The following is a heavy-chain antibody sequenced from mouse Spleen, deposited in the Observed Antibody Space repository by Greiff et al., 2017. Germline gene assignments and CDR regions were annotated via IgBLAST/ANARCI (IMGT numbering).Heavy chain of an antibody. V-gene: IGHV5-16*01. CDR3: ARGYGNYDAMDY. J-gene: IGHJ4*01. D-gene: IGHD2-1*01. Sequence: EVNVVESEGGLVQPGSSMKLSCTASGFTFSDYYMAWVRQVPEKGLEWVANINYDGSSTYYLDSLKSRFIISRDNAKNILYLQMSSLKSEDTATYYCARGYGNYDAMDYWGQGTSVTVSS. CDR1: GFTFSDYY. CDR2: INYDGSST.